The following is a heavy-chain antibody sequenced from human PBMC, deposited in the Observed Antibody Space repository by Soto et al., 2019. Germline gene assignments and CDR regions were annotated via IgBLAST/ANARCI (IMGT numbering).Heavy chain of an antibody. D-gene: IGHD1-26*01. CDR3: AIEKVGAASVHVFDI. CDR2: ISNGGGSTI. Sequence: PGGSLRLSCAASGFTFRDNGINWVRQAPGKGLELVSFISNGGGSTIYYADSVKGRFTISRDDAKNSVYLQMNSLRAEDTALYYCAIEKVGAASVHVFDIWARGTMVTVS. J-gene: IGHJ3*02. V-gene: IGHV3-48*01. CDR1: GFTFRDNG.